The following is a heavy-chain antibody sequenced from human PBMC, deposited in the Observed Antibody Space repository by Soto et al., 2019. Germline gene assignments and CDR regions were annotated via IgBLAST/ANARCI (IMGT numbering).Heavy chain of an antibody. CDR2: ISGSGGST. CDR1: GFTFSSYA. D-gene: IGHD5-18*01. CDR3: AKAIQLWRYYYYGMDV. J-gene: IGHJ6*02. V-gene: IGHV3-23*01. Sequence: QTGGSLRLSCAASGFTFSSYAMSWVRQAPGKGLEWVSAISGSGGSTYYADSVKGRFTISRDNSKNTLYLQMNSLRAEDTAVYYCAKAIQLWRYYYYGMDVWGQGTTVTVSS.